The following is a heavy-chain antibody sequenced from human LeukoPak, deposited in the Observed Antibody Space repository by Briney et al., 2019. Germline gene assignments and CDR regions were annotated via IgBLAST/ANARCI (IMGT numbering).Heavy chain of an antibody. J-gene: IGHJ5*02. D-gene: IGHD1-1*01. Sequence: ASVTVSCKASGYTFTSNDINWVRQAPGQGLEWMGWMNPHSGSVGYAQKFQGRVIMTWDTSISTAYMELSSLTSDDTAVYYCVRVPQRVPHNWFDRWGQGTLVTVSS. V-gene: IGHV1-8*01. CDR3: VRVPQRVPHNWFDR. CDR1: GYTFTSND. CDR2: MNPHSGSV.